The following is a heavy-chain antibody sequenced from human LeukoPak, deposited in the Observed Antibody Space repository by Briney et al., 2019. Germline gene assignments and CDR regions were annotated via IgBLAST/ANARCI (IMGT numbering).Heavy chain of an antibody. V-gene: IGHV1-69*04. CDR1: GGTSSSYA. CDR3: ARDSGFGEFSSDL. Sequence: SVKVSCKASGGTSSSYAISWVRQAPGQGLEWMGRIIPILGIANYAQKFQGRVTITADKSTSTAYMELSSLRSEDTAVYYCARDSGFGEFSSDLWGRGTLVTVSS. CDR2: IIPILGIA. J-gene: IGHJ2*01. D-gene: IGHD3-10*01.